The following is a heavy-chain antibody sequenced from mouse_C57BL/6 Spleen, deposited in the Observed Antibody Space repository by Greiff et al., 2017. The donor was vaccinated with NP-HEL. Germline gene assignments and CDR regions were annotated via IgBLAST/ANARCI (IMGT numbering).Heavy chain of an antibody. CDR2: ISSGGSYT. V-gene: IGHV5-6*01. J-gene: IGHJ2*01. D-gene: IGHD1-1*01. Sequence: EVQVVESGGDLVKPGGSLKLSCAASGFTFSSYGMSWVRQTPDKRLEWVATISSGGSYTYYPDSVKGRFTISRDNAKNTLYLQMSSLKSEDTAMYYCARAPGYGSSYGYWGQGTTLTVSS. CDR3: ARAPGYGSSYGY. CDR1: GFTFSSYG.